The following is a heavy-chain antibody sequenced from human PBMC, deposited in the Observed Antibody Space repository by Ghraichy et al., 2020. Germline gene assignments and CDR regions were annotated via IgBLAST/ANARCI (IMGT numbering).Heavy chain of an antibody. CDR2: ISSSGDTT. J-gene: IGHJ4*02. CDR3: TKSPFDS. V-gene: IGHV3-48*03. CDR1: GFTFSSYE. Sequence: GESLNISCAASGFTFSSYEMNWVRQAPGKGLEWVSYISSSGDTTHYADSVKGRFTISRDNAKNSLYLQMNGLRAEDTAVYYCTKSPFDSWGQGTLVTVSS.